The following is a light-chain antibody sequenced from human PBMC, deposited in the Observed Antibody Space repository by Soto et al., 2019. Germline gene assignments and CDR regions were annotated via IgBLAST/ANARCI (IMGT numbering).Light chain of an antibody. V-gene: IGLV2-14*01. CDR2: EVN. CDR1: NXDVGSSVY. Sequence: QSALTQPASVSGSPGQSISFSCAGSNXDVGSSVYASWYRQHPGKAPQLIIYEVNKRPSGVSNRFSGTKSGNTASLTISGLQPDDEADYYCCFFTGTASQYVFGPGTKVTVL. CDR3: CFFTGTASQYV. J-gene: IGLJ1*01.